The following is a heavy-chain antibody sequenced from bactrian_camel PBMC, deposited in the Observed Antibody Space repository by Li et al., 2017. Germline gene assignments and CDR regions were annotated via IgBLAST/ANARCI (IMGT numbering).Heavy chain of an antibody. D-gene: IGHD3*01. CDR2: IGRFGAP. CDR3: TRGRPPVTTVQALVY. J-gene: IGHJ4*01. CDR1: EYSTTTNSC. Sequence: HVQLVESGGDLVRPGGSLRLSCAASEYSTTTNSCMGFSRQAPGKKREGVASIGRFGAPHYADSVKGRFTISRDNTKNTMYLQLNSLKTEDTAMYYCTRGRPPVTTVQALVYRGQGTQVTVS. V-gene: IGHV3S53*01.